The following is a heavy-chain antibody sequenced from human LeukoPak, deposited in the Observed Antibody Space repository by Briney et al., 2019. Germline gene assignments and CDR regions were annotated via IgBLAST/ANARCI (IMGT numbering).Heavy chain of an antibody. J-gene: IGHJ4*02. V-gene: IGHV3-33*08. CDR1: GFTFSSYG. D-gene: IGHD2-15*01. Sequence: PGRSLRLSCAASGFTFSSYGLHWVRQAPGKGLEWVAVIWYGGSNKYYADSVKGRFTISRDNSKNTLYLQMNSLRAEDTAVYYCARDSPNEDIVVVVDNNFDYWGQGTLVTVSS. CDR2: IWYGGSNK. CDR3: ARDSPNEDIVVVVDNNFDY.